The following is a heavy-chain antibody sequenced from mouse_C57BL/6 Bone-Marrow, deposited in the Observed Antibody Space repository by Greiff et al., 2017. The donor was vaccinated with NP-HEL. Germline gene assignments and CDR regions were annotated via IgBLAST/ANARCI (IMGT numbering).Heavy chain of an antibody. CDR2: ISSGSSTI. Sequence: EVKLMESGGGLVKPGGSLKLSCAASGFTFSDYGMHWVRQAPEKGLEWVAYISSGSSTIYYADTVKGRFTISRDNAKNTLFLQMTSLRSEDTAMYYCERTGPTVVEDYFDYGGKGTTLTVSS. J-gene: IGHJ2*01. V-gene: IGHV5-17*01. D-gene: IGHD1-1*01. CDR1: GFTFSDYG. CDR3: ERTGPTVVEDYFDY.